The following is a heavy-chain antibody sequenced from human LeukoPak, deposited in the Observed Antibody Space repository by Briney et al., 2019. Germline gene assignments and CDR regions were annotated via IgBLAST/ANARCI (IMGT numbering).Heavy chain of an antibody. J-gene: IGHJ4*02. D-gene: IGHD6-6*01. CDR2: ISSSSSYI. V-gene: IGHV3-21*01. CDR3: ARDGSRRAARSNYDY. Sequence: PGGSLRLSCAASGFTFSSYSMNWVRQAPGKGLEWVSSISSSSSYIYYADSVKGRFTISRDNAKNSLYLQMNSLRAEDTAVYYCARDGSRRAARSNYDYSGQGTLVTVSS. CDR1: GFTFSSYS.